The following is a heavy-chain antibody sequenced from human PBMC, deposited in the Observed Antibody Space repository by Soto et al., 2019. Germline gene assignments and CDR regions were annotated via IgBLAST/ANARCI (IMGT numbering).Heavy chain of an antibody. D-gene: IGHD3-9*01. V-gene: IGHV1-18*01. CDR1: GYTFTSYG. J-gene: IGHJ4*02. CDR2: ISAYNGNT. Sequence: GASVKVSCKASGYTFTSYGISCVRQAPGQGLEWMGWISAYNGNTNYAQKLQGRVTMTTDTSTSTAHMELRSLRSDDTAVYYCARDDYDILTAYLAVAGSDYWGQGTLVTVS. CDR3: ARDDYDILTAYLAVAGSDY.